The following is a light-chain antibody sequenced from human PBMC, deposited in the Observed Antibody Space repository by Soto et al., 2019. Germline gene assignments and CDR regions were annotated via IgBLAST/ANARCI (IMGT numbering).Light chain of an antibody. CDR3: QQYFEWPPMT. CDR1: ETVATN. J-gene: IGKJ1*01. CDR2: GAS. V-gene: IGKV3-15*01. Sequence: VMTQSPATLSVSPGERATLSCWAGETVATNLAWYQQKPGQAPRLLISGASTRAAGISDRFRGSGSGTEFTLTISSLRSEDSAIYYCQQYFEWPPMTFGQGTKVDIK.